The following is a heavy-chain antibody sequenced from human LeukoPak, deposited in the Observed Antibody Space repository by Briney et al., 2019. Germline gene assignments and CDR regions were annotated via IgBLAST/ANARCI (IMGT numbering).Heavy chain of an antibody. V-gene: IGHV3-23*01. CDR3: AKDLERGVIVVALDY. D-gene: IGHD3-22*01. CDR2: FSCSGDST. J-gene: IGHJ4*02. CDR1: GFTFSGYA. Sequence: GGALRLSCAASGFTFSGYAMSWVRQAPGKGLEWVSAFSCSGDSTYYADSVKGRFTISRDNSKNTLYLQMNSLRAEDTAVYYCAKDLERGVIVVALDYWGQGTLVTVSS.